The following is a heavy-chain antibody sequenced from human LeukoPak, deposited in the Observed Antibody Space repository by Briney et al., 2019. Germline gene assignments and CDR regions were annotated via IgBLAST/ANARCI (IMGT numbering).Heavy chain of an antibody. D-gene: IGHD1-1*01. CDR1: GFTFSSYW. V-gene: IGHV3-7*01. Sequence: GGSLRLSCAASGFTFSSYWMTWVRQAPGKGLEWVANLKQDASERYYVDSVKGRFTISRDNAKNSLYLQMNSLRAGDTAVYYCATPTAGTWHFDYWGRGTLVTVSS. J-gene: IGHJ4*02. CDR3: ATPTAGTWHFDY. CDR2: LKQDASER.